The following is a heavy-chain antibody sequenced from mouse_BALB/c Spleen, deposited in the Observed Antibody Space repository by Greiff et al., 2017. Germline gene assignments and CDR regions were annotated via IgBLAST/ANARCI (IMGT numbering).Heavy chain of an antibody. CDR3: ARGGYYDYALFDY. CDR2: IYPGDGDT. Sequence: VQLQESGAELARPGASVKLSCKASGYTFTSYWMQWVKQRPGQGLEWIGAIYPGDGDTRYTQKFKGKATLTADKSSSTAYMQLISLASEDSAVYYCARGGYYDYALFDYWGQGTTLTVSS. J-gene: IGHJ2*01. V-gene: IGHV1-87*01. CDR1: GYTFTSYW. D-gene: IGHD2-4*01.